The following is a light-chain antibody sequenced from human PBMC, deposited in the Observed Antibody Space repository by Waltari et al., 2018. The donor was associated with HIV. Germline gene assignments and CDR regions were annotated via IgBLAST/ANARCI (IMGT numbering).Light chain of an antibody. CDR1: STYSRLNQH. J-gene: IGLJ2*01. Sequence: QSALTQPASVSGFPGQSINISCTGISTYSRLNQHVSCYQQPPASAPGLIISNFNIRPSGVSDPFSGSRSGDSASLTISGLQSGDGAHYCCASNRCDDTLLFGGGTKLTVL. V-gene: IGLV2-14*03. CDR3: ASNRCDDTLL. CDR2: NFN.